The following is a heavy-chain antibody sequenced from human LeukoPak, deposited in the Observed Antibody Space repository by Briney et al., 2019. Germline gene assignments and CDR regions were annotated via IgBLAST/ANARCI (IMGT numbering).Heavy chain of an antibody. J-gene: IGHJ4*02. V-gene: IGHV3-74*01. CDR3: ARDSPRLYYYDSSGPDY. Sequence: PGGSLRLSCAASGFTFSTYAMSWVRQAAGKGLEWVSRINSDGSSTSYADSVKGRFTISRDNAKNSLYLQMNSLRAEDTAVYYCARDSPRLYYYDSSGPDYWGQGTLVTVSS. CDR1: GFTFSTYA. CDR2: INSDGSST. D-gene: IGHD3-22*01.